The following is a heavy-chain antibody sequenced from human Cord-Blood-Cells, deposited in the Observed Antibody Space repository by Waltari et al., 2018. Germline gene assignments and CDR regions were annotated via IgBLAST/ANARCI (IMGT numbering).Heavy chain of an antibody. Sequence: QVQLVQSGAEVKKPGASVKVSCKASGYTFTGDYMHWVRQAAGQGLEWMGWINPNSGGTNYAQKFQGWVTMTRDTSISTAYMELSRLRSDDTAVYYCARARGIAAAGSWFDPWGQGTLVTVSS. V-gene: IGHV1-2*04. CDR1: GYTFTGDY. J-gene: IGHJ5*02. D-gene: IGHD6-13*01. CDR2: INPNSGGT. CDR3: ARARGIAAAGSWFDP.